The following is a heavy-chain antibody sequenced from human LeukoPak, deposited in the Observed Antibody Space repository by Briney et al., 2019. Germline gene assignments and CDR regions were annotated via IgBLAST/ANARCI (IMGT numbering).Heavy chain of an antibody. V-gene: IGHV3-53*01. CDR1: GFTFSDYY. J-gene: IGHJ4*02. Sequence: GGSLRLSCAASGFTFSDYYMSWIRQAPGKGLEWVSVIYSGGSTSYADSVKGRFTISRDNSKNTLYLQMNSLRAEDTAVYYCARDILEMATIGGIWGQGTLVTVSS. CDR2: IYSGGST. CDR3: ARDILEMATIGGI. D-gene: IGHD5-24*01.